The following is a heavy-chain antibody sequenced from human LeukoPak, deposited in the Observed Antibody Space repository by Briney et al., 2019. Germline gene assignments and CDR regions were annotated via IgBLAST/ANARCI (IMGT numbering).Heavy chain of an antibody. J-gene: IGHJ6*02. D-gene: IGHD6-19*01. CDR2: IYSGGNT. V-gene: IGHV4-39*07. CDR1: DGSINSDTYY. Sequence: SETLSLTCSVSDGSINSDTYYWGWIRQPPGKGLEWIASIYSGGNTFYNPSLKSRVTIPVDTSKNQFSLKLSSVTAADTAVYYCASLPVGGARLVDVWGQGTTVTVSS. CDR3: ASLPVGGARLVDV.